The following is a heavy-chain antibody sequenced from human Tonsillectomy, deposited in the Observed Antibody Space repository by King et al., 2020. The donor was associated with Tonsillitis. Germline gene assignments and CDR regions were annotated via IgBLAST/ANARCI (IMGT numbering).Heavy chain of an antibody. CDR3: AXDRPHCSSTSCYXGAFDI. CDR1: GGSISSGGYS. D-gene: IGHD2-2*01. CDR2: IYHSGST. Sequence: QLQESGSGLVKPSQTLSLTCAVSGGSISSGGYSWSWIRQPPGKGLEWIGYIYHSGSTYYNPSLKSRDTISVDRSKNQFSLKLSSVTAADTAVYYCAXDRPHCSSTSCYXGAFDIWGQGTMVTVSS. V-gene: IGHV4-30-2*01. J-gene: IGHJ3*02.